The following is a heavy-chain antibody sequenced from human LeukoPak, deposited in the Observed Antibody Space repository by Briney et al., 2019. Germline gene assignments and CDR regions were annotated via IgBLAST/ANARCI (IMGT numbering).Heavy chain of an antibody. J-gene: IGHJ4*02. CDR1: GGSISSGGYY. CDR3: ASHYYDSSGHYYGGGDY. Sequence: SETLSLTCTVSGGSISSGGYYWSWIRQHPGKGLEWIGYIYYSGSTYYNPSLKSRVTISVDTSKNQFSLKLSSVTAADTAVYYCASHYYDSSGHYYGGGDYWGQGTLVTVSS. V-gene: IGHV4-31*03. D-gene: IGHD3-22*01. CDR2: IYYSGST.